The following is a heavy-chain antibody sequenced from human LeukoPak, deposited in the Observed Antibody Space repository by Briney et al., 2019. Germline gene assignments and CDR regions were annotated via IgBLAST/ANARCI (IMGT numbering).Heavy chain of an antibody. D-gene: IGHD6-13*01. V-gene: IGHV1-69*01. CDR3: ARDRVAAAGSVGY. J-gene: IGHJ4*02. CDR2: TIPMFDTA. CDR1: GGTFSSYA. Sequence: EASVKVSCKTSGGTFSSYAISWVRRAPGQGLEWMGGTIPMFDTANYAHKFQGRVTITADESTSTTYMELSSLRSEDTAVYYCARDRVAAAGSVGYWGQGTLVTVSS.